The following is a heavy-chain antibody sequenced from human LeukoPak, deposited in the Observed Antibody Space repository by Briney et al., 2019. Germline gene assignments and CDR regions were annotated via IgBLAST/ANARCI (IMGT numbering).Heavy chain of an antibody. CDR2: IKQDGSEK. Sequence: GGSLRLSCAASGFTFSSYWMSWVRQAPGKGLEWVANIKQDGSEKYYVDSVKGRFTISRGNVKNSLYLQMNSLRAEDTAVYYCARGSYPYYFDYWGQGTPVTVSS. CDR3: ARGSYPYYFDY. D-gene: IGHD1-26*01. J-gene: IGHJ4*02. V-gene: IGHV3-7*01. CDR1: GFTFSSYW.